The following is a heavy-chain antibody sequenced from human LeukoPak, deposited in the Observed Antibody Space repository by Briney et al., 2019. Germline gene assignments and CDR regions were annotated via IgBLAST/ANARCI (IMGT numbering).Heavy chain of an antibody. CDR3: ARVRVRVWFGDLLYYYYYMDV. CDR2: IYYSGST. J-gene: IGHJ6*03. CDR1: GGSISSSSYY. D-gene: IGHD3-10*01. Sequence: SETLSLTCTVSGGSISSSSYYWGWIRQPPGKGLEWIGSIYYSGSTYYNPSLKSRVTISVDTSKNQFSLKLSSVTAADTAVYYCARVRVRVWFGDLLYYYYYMDVWGKGTTVTVSS. V-gene: IGHV4-39*07.